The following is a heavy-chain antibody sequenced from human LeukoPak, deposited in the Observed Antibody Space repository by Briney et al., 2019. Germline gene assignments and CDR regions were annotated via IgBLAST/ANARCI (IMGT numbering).Heavy chain of an antibody. CDR1: GFTLSDYY. D-gene: IGHD3/OR15-3a*01. CDR3: ARRRDFIDY. V-gene: IGHV3-11*01. CDR2: SSSSGSTI. J-gene: IGHJ4*02. Sequence: GGSLRLSCAASGFTLSDYYMSWIRQAPGKGLEWVSYSSSSGSTIYYADSVKGRFAISRDNAKNSLYLQMNSLRAEGTAVYYCARRRDFIDYWGRGTLVTVSS.